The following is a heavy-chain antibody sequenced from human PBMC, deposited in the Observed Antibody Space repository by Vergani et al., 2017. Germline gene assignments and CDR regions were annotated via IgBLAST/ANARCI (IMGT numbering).Heavy chain of an antibody. V-gene: IGHV4-59*01. CDR1: GGSISSYY. CDR2: IYYSGST. CDR3: AGGSYYLMIDY. J-gene: IGHJ4*02. D-gene: IGHD1-26*01. Sequence: QVQLQESGPGLVKPSETLSLTCTVSGGSISSYYWSWIRQPPGKGLEWIGYIYYSGSTNYNPSLKSRVTISVDTSKNQFSLKLSSVTAADTAVYYCAGGSYYLMIDYWGQGTLVTVSS.